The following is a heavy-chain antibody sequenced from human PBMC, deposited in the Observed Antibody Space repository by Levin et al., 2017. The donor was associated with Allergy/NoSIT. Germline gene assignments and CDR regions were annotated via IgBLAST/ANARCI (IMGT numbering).Heavy chain of an antibody. Sequence: ASVKVSCTTSGYKFTNHWIGWVRHMPGKGLEWMGIAYPADSESRYNPSFQGQITISVDASISTAYLQWSSLQASDTAIYYCARSYYDVLTGKLPYLFDSWGQGTLVTVS. D-gene: IGHD3-9*01. J-gene: IGHJ4*02. V-gene: IGHV5-51*01. CDR2: AYPADSES. CDR1: GYKFTNHW. CDR3: ARSYYDVLTGKLPYLFDS.